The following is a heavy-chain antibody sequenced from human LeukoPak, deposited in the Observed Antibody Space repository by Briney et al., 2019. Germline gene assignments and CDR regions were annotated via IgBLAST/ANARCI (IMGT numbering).Heavy chain of an antibody. CDR1: GGSFSGYY. CDR3: ARGPGTTVTHFDY. D-gene: IGHD4-17*01. J-gene: IGHJ4*02. CDR2: INHSGGT. Sequence: PSETLSLTCAVYGGSFSGYYWSWIRQPPGKGLEWIGEINHSGGTNYNPSLKSRVTISVDTSKNQFSLKLSSVTAADTAVYYCARGPGTTVTHFDYWGQGTLVTVSS. V-gene: IGHV4-34*01.